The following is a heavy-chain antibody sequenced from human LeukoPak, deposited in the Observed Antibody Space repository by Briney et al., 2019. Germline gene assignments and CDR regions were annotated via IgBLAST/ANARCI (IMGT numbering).Heavy chain of an antibody. J-gene: IGHJ4*02. Sequence: SQTLSLTCTVSGGSISSGGYCWSWIRQHPEKGLELIGYIYYSGSTCYNPSLKSRVTISVDTSKNQFSLKLTSVTAADTAVYYCARAVTGHTSSPFFDDWGQGTLVSVSS. D-gene: IGHD6-6*01. V-gene: IGHV4-31*03. CDR1: GGSISSGGYC. CDR3: ARAVTGHTSSPFFDD. CDR2: IYYSGST.